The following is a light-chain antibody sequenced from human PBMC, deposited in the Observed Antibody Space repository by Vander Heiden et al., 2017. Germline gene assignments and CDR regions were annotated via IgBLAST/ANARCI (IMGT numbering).Light chain of an antibody. CDR2: DAS. CDR1: QSVSSC. V-gene: IGKV3-11*01. Sequence: VSTQSAATLTWSTEEKATRACRASQSVSSCLAWYQQKPGQAPSFLIYDASTRATGIPARFSGSGSGTDFTLTISSLEPEDFAVYYCQQRGSWPLTFGGGTKLEIK. J-gene: IGKJ4*01. CDR3: QQRGSWPLT.